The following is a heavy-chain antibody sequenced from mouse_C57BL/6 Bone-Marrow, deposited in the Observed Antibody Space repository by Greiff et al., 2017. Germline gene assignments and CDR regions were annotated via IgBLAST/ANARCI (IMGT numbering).Heavy chain of an antibody. J-gene: IGHJ4*01. Sequence: EVQVEESGGGLVQPGGSMKLSCVASGFTFSNYWMNWVRQSPEKGLEWVAQIRLKSDNYATHYAESVKGRFTISRDDSKSSVYLQMNNLRAEDTGMYYCRTGTGMDYWGQGASVTVSS. CDR2: IRLKSDNYAT. V-gene: IGHV6-3*01. CDR3: RTGTGMDY. CDR1: GFTFSNYW. D-gene: IGHD4-1*01.